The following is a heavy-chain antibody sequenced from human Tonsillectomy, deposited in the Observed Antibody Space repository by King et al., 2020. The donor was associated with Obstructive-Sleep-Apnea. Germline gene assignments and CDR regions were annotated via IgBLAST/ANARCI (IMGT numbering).Heavy chain of an antibody. CDR2: LSYDRSIT. D-gene: IGHD3-3*01. V-gene: IGHV3-30*04. CDR1: GFTFDTYA. J-gene: IGHJ6*02. Sequence: QVQLVESGGGVVQPGRSLRLSFAYSGFTFDTYAMHWVRRAPGQGLEPCSVLSYDRSITFYSDAVKGRFTISRDNPKNTLYLQMNSLRPDDTAVYYCARGFLQWMPRCGMDVWGQGTTVTVSS. CDR3: ARGFLQWMPRCGMDV.